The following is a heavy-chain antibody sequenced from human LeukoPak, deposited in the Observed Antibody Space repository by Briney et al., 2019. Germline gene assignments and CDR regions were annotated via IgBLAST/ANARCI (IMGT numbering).Heavy chain of an antibody. Sequence: SETLSLTCTVSGGSINNNYWSWIRQPPGKELESIGYIYSGGTTSYNPSPESRVTISVDTSNNQFSLKLNSVTAADTAVYFCARHGSKLVGPSTIYFDKWGQGILVTVSS. CDR1: GGSINNNY. CDR3: ARHGSKLVGPSTIYFDK. CDR2: IYSGGTT. D-gene: IGHD1-26*01. V-gene: IGHV4-4*09. J-gene: IGHJ4*02.